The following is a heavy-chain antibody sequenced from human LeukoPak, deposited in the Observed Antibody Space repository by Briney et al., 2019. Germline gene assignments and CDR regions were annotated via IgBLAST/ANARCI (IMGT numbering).Heavy chain of an antibody. J-gene: IGHJ6*03. CDR3: ATGYQYYDYYYMDV. D-gene: IGHD6-25*01. CDR2: ITASGDNT. V-gene: IGHV3-23*01. Sequence: GGSLRLSCAASGFTFSSYAVSWVRQAPGKGLERVSGITASGDNTCYADSVKGRFNISRDNSKSTLYLQMNSLRAEDTAVYYCATGYQYYDYYYMDVWGKGTTVTISS. CDR1: GFTFSSYA.